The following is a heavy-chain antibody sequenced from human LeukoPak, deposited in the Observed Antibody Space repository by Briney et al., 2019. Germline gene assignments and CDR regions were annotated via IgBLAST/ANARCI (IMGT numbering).Heavy chain of an antibody. J-gene: IGHJ4*02. D-gene: IGHD2-21*02. Sequence: GGSLRLPCAASGFTFSSYGMHWVRQAPGKGLEWVSSISSSSSYIYYADSVKGRFTISRDNAKNSLYLQMNSLRAEDTAVYYCARLVVVTAISDYWGQGTLVTVSS. V-gene: IGHV3-21*01. CDR1: GFTFSSYG. CDR3: ARLVVVTAISDY. CDR2: ISSSSSYI.